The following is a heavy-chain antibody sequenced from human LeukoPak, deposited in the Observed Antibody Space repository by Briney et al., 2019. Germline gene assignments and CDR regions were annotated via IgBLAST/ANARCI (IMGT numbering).Heavy chain of an antibody. CDR1: GFTVSTNY. V-gene: IGHV3-66*01. CDR3: ASILRSSSGYYFDY. D-gene: IGHD3-10*01. CDR2: VYSGDTT. J-gene: IGHJ4*02. Sequence: GGSLRLSCAASGFTVSTNYMSWVRQAPGKGLEWVSVVYSGDTTFYADSVRGKFTISRDNSKNTLYLQMNSLRAEDTAVYYCASILRSSSGYYFDYWGQGTLVTVSS.